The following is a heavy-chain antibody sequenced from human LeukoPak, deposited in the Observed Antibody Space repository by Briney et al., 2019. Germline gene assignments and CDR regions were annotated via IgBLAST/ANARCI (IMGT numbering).Heavy chain of an antibody. V-gene: IGHV4-34*01. J-gene: IGHJ4*02. CDR3: ARRVRSADYRLDY. CDR2: ISPSGNT. Sequence: SPSETLSLTCAVYGGSFTIYSWTWIRQPPGKSLEWVGEISPSGNTQYNPSLKSRVTISLDASKSQFYLKLNSVTAADTAVYYCARRVRSADYRLDYWGQGTLVTVSS. CDR1: GGSFTIYS. D-gene: IGHD4-11*01.